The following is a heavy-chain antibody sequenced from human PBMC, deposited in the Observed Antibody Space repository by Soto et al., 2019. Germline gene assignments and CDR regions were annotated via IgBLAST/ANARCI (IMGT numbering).Heavy chain of an antibody. V-gene: IGHV4-4*02. Sequence: SETLSLTCAVSGGSISSSNWWSWVRQPPGKGLEWIGEIYHSGSTNYNPSLKSRVTMSMDTSKSQFSLRLSSVTAADTAVYYCARGGYYYSYSMDVWGQGTTVTVSS. D-gene: IGHD3-16*01. J-gene: IGHJ6*02. CDR2: IYHSGST. CDR1: GGSISSSNW. CDR3: ARGGYYYSYSMDV.